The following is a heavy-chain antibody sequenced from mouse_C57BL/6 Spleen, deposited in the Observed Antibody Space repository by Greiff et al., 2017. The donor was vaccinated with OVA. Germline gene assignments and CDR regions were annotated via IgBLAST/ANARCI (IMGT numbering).Heavy chain of an antibody. CDR3: AISGGAY. J-gene: IGHJ3*01. CDR1: GYTFTSYW. D-gene: IGHD3-2*02. CDR2: IDPSDSYT. V-gene: IGHV1-69*01. Sequence: QVQLKQPGAELVMPGASVKLSCKASGYTFTSYWMHWVKQRPGQGLEWIGEIDPSDSYTNYNQKFKGKSTLTVDKSSSTAYMQLSSLTSEDSAVYYCAISGGAYWGQGTLVTVSA.